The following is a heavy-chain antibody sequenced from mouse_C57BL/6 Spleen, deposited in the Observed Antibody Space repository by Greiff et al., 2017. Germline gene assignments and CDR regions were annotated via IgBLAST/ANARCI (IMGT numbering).Heavy chain of an antibody. CDR1: GFTFSSYG. J-gene: IGHJ1*03. Sequence: EVQVVESGGDLVKPGGSLKLSCAASGFTFSSYGMSWVRQTPDKRLEWVATISSGGSYTYYPDSVKGRFTISRDNAKNTLYLQMSSLKSEDTAMYYCARLYGSSYDWYFDVWGTGTTVTVSS. CDR2: ISSGGSYT. D-gene: IGHD1-1*01. V-gene: IGHV5-6*01. CDR3: ARLYGSSYDWYFDV.